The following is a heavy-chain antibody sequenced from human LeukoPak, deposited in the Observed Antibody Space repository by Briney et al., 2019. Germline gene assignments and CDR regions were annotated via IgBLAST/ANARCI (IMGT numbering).Heavy chain of an antibody. CDR3: ARTSGAAAGYFDY. D-gene: IGHD6-13*01. V-gene: IGHV3-33*01. Sequence: GRSLRLSCAASGFTFSSYGMHWVRQAPGKGLEGVAVIWYDGSNKYYADSVKGRFTISRDNSKNTLYLQMNSLRAEDTAVYYCARTSGAAAGYFDYWGQGTLVTVSS. CDR1: GFTFSSYG. J-gene: IGHJ4*02. CDR2: IWYDGSNK.